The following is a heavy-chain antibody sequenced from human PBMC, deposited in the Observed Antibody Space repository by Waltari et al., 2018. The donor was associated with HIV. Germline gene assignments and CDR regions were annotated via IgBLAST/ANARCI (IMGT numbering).Heavy chain of an antibody. CDR3: TRGLIAMTGNYYYGMDV. V-gene: IGHV1-2*02. CDR2: INPNSGGT. J-gene: IGHJ6*02. D-gene: IGHD6-19*01. Sequence: QVQLVQSGAEVKKPGASVKVSCKASGYTFNGYYMHWVRQAPGQGLEWMGWINPNSGGTNFTQKFQGRGTMTRDTSISTAYMELSRLRSDDTAVYYCTRGLIAMTGNYYYGMDVWGQGTTVTVSS. CDR1: GYTFNGYY.